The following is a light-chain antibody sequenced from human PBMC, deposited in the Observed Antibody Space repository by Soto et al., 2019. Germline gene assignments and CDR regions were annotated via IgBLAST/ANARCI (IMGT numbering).Light chain of an antibody. J-gene: IGKJ5*01. V-gene: IGKV1-5*03. CDR1: QSVSSW. CDR2: KAS. CDR3: QQHRSYPVT. Sequence: GDRVIITCRASQSVSSWLAWYQHKPGKAPNLLIYKASRLASGVPSRFSGRGSGTEFTLTISSLQPDDFATYYCQQHRSYPVTFGQGTRLEIK.